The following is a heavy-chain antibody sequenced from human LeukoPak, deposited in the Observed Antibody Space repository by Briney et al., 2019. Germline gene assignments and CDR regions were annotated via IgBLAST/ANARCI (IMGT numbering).Heavy chain of an antibody. Sequence: SETLSLTCTVSGGSISSYYWSWIRQPPGKGLEWIGYIYYSGSTNYNPSLKSRVTISVDTSKNQFSPKLSSVTAADTAVYYCARRYGYYYGMDVWGQGTTVTVSS. CDR1: GGSISSYY. V-gene: IGHV4-59*08. D-gene: IGHD1-14*01. CDR3: ARRYGYYYGMDV. CDR2: IYYSGST. J-gene: IGHJ6*02.